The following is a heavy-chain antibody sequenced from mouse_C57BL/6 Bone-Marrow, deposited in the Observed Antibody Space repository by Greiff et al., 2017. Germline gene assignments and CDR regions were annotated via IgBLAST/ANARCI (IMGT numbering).Heavy chain of an antibody. CDR3: TRRDHDGSFDY. V-gene: IGHV1-15*01. J-gene: IGHJ2*01. Sequence: QVQLQQSGPELLSPGASVTLSSKPSAYPSTDSEMPWLKQTPVHGLEWIGAIDPETGGTAYNQKFKGKAILNADKSSSTAYMGLRSLKSEDSAVYYCTRRDHDGSFDYWGQGTTVTVSS. CDR2: IDPETGGT. D-gene: IGHD2-3*01. CDR1: AYPSTDSE.